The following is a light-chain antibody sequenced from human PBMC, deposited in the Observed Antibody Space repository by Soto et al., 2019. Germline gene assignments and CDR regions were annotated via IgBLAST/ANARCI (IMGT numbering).Light chain of an antibody. Sequence: QSVLTQPPSVSGAPGQRITISCTGSSSNIGANYDVHWYQQVPGTAPKLLIYGNTHRPSGGPDRSSGSKSGTSASLAITALRAEDEATYYCQSYDRGLRGSVFGGGTKLTVL. V-gene: IGLV1-40*01. CDR3: QSYDRGLRGSV. CDR1: SSNIGANYD. J-gene: IGLJ2*01. CDR2: GNT.